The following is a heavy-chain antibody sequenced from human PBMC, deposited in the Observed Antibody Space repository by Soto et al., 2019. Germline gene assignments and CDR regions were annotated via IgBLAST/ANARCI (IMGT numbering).Heavy chain of an antibody. CDR3: ARLRLVRGVITRRWFDR. CDR1: GYTFTNYD. J-gene: IGHJ5*02. V-gene: IGHV1-8*01. CDR2: MNPNSGNT. D-gene: IGHD3-10*01. Sequence: QVQLVQSGAEVKKPGASVKVSCKASGYTFTNYDINWVRQATGQGREWMGWMNPNSGNTGYVQTFQGRVTMTRNTSMCTVDMELSSLRAEDTAVYYCARLRLVRGVITRRWFDRWGQGTLVTVSS.